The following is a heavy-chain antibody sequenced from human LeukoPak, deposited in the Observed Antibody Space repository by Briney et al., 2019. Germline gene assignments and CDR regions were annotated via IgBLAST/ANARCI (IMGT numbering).Heavy chain of an antibody. Sequence: PSETLSLTCTVSGGSISNTNSYWGWIRQTPGKGLEWLGTIYYSGSTYYYPSLKSRVTISVDTSKNQFSLKLSSVTAADTAVYYCARQVYDGSGYPTFDNWGQGTLVTVSS. V-gene: IGHV4-39*01. D-gene: IGHD3-22*01. J-gene: IGHJ4*02. CDR2: IYYSGST. CDR3: ARQVYDGSGYPTFDN. CDR1: GGSISNTNSY.